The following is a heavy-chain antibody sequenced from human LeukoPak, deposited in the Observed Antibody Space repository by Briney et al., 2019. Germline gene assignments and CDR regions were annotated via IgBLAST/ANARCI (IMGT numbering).Heavy chain of an antibody. CDR3: ARAKSRLRVPRGVDWFDP. CDR2: INHSGST. J-gene: IGHJ5*02. D-gene: IGHD3-10*01. V-gene: IGHV4-34*01. Sequence: PSETLSLTCAVYGGSFSGYYWSWIRQPPGKGLEWIGEINHSGSTNYNPSLKSRVTISVDTSKNQFSLKLSSVTAADTAVYYCARAKSRLRVPRGVDWFDPWGQGTLVTVSS. CDR1: GGSFSGYY.